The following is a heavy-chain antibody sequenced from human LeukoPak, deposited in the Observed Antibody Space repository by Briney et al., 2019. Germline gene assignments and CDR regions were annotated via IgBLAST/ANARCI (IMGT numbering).Heavy chain of an antibody. CDR3: ANLWEMGY. V-gene: IGHV3-7*01. Sequence: GGSLRLSCAASGFSFSDYWMSWVRQAPGKGLEWVANVKPDGSEKYYVDSVKGRFTISRDNARNSLYLQMDSLRAEDTAVYYCANLWEMGYWGQGALVTVSS. CDR2: VKPDGSEK. J-gene: IGHJ4*02. D-gene: IGHD5-24*01. CDR1: GFSFSDYW.